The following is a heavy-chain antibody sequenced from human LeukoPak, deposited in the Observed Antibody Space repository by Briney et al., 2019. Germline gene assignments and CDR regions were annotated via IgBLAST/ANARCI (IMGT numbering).Heavy chain of an antibody. CDR1: GFTFSSYG. CDR3: AREFTVTTFDY. V-gene: IGHV3-33*01. Sequence: GRSLRLSCAASGFTFSSYGMHWVRQAPGKGLEWVAVIWYDGSNKYYADSVKGRFTLSRDNSKNTLYLQMNSLRAEDTAVYYCAREFTVTTFDYWGQGTLVTVPS. J-gene: IGHJ4*02. D-gene: IGHD4-17*01. CDR2: IWYDGSNK.